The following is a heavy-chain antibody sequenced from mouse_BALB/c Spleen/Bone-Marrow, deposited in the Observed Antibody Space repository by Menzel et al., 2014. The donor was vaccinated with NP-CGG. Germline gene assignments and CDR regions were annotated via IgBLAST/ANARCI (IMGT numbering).Heavy chain of an antibody. CDR3: AMITTGAWFAY. D-gene: IGHD2-4*01. J-gene: IGHJ3*01. Sequence: VQLQQPGAELVKPGASVKLSCTASGFNIKDTYMHWAKQRPEQGLEWIGRIDPANGNTKYDPKFQGKATITADTSSNTNYLQLSSLTSEDTAVYYCAMITTGAWFAYWGQGTLVTVSA. CDR1: GFNIKDTY. V-gene: IGHV14-3*02. CDR2: IDPANGNT.